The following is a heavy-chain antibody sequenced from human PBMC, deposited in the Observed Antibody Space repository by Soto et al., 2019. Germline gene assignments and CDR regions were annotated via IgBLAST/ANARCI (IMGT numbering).Heavy chain of an antibody. Sequence: GASVKVSCKASGGTFSSYAMSWVRQAPGQGLEWMGGIIPLFGTANYAQKFQGRVTITADESTSTAYMELSSLRSEDTAVYYCARGVGYCSGGSCYLDAFDIWGQGTMVTVSS. CDR1: GGTFSSYA. V-gene: IGHV1-69*13. CDR3: ARGVGYCSGGSCYLDAFDI. CDR2: IIPLFGTA. J-gene: IGHJ3*02. D-gene: IGHD2-15*01.